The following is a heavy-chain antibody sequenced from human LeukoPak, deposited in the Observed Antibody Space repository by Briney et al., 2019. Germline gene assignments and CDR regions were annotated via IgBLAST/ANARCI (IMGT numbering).Heavy chain of an antibody. V-gene: IGHV3-66*01. CDR1: GFTFSSYG. Sequence: PGGSLRLSCAGTGFTFSSYGMSWVRQAPGKGLEWVSLIYSGGSTHYADSVKGRFTISRDNSKNTLYLQMNSLRAEDTAVYYCARGGDSSYYGDYWGQGTLVTVSS. J-gene: IGHJ4*02. CDR3: ARGGDSSYYGDY. D-gene: IGHD3-22*01. CDR2: IYSGGST.